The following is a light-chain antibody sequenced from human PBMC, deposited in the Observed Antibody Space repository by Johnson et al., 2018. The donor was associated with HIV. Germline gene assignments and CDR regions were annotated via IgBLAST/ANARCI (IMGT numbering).Light chain of an antibody. CDR3: GTWDSRLSTYV. Sequence: QSVLTQSPSVSAAPGQKVTISCSGSSSNIVNNYVSWYQQLPGTAPKLLIYENNKRPSGIPDRFSGSKSGTSATLGITGLQTGDEADHYCGTWDSRLSTYVFGTWITVTVL. V-gene: IGLV1-51*02. CDR1: SSNIVNNY. CDR2: ENN. J-gene: IGLJ1*01.